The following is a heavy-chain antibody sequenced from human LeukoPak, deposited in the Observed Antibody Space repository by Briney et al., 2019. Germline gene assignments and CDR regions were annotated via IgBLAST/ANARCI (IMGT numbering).Heavy chain of an antibody. CDR3: AKIEGGGDMVRGGNEKYFDY. J-gene: IGHJ4*02. D-gene: IGHD3-10*01. CDR1: GFTFSSYA. V-gene: IGHV3-23*01. CDR2: ISGSGGST. Sequence: GGSLRLSCAASGFTFSSYAMSWVRQAPGKGLEWVSAISGSGGSTYYADSVKGRFTISRDNSKNTLYLQMNSLRAEDTAVYYCAKIEGGGDMVRGGNEKYFDYWGQGTLVTVSS.